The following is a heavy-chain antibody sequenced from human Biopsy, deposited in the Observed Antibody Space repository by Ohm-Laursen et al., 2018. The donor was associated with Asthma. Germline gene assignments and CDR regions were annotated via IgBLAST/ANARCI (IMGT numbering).Heavy chain of an antibody. J-gene: IGHJ6*02. CDR3: ARCQVGYSSGWSLLLKKIYYSGMDV. V-gene: IGHV1-69*13. Sequence: SVKVSCKAPGGTFSNFTISWVRQAPGQGLEWLGGIMTAFGTTNYAQKFQGRVTITADESTSTAYMEVTSLRSEDTAIYYCARCQVGYSSGWSLLLKKIYYSGMDVWGQGTAVTVSS. CDR1: GGTFSNFT. D-gene: IGHD6-19*01. CDR2: IMTAFGTT.